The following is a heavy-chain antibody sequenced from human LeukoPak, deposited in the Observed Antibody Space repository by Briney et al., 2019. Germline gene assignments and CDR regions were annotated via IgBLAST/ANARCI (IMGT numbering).Heavy chain of an antibody. D-gene: IGHD2-15*01. V-gene: IGHV4-39*01. Sequence: SETLSLTCTVSGGSITSSSYYWGWIRQPPGKGLEWIGNIFYSGSTYYNPSLKSRVTISVDTSKTQFSLKLSSVTAADTAVYYFASPSGASTWWGQGTLVTVSS. CDR3: ASPSGASTW. CDR1: GGSITSSSYY. J-gene: IGHJ4*02. CDR2: IFYSGST.